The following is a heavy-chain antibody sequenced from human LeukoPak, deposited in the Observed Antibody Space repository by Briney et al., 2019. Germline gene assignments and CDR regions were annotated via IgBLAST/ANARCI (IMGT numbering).Heavy chain of an antibody. Sequence: ASVKVSCKASGYTFTGYYMHWVRQAPGQGLEWMGWINPNSGGTNYAQKFQGRVTMTRDTSISTAYMELGSLRSDDTAVYYCARQEVTYYYYMDVWGKGTTVTISS. CDR2: INPNSGGT. CDR1: GYTFTGYY. J-gene: IGHJ6*03. CDR3: ARQEVTYYYYMDV. D-gene: IGHD2-21*02. V-gene: IGHV1-2*02.